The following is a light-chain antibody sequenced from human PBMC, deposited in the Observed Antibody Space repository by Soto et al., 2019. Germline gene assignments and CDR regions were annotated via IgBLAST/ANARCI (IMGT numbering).Light chain of an antibody. CDR3: GSYTSDGTHV. CDR2: DVS. Sequence: QSALTQPASVSGSPGQSVTISCTGTSSDVGGYRFVSWYQQHPGKAPNLMIFDVSNRPSGVSNRFSGSKSGNTASLTISGLQVEDEADYYCGSYTSDGTHVFGGGTKLTVL. V-gene: IGLV2-14*03. J-gene: IGLJ2*01. CDR1: SSDVGGYRF.